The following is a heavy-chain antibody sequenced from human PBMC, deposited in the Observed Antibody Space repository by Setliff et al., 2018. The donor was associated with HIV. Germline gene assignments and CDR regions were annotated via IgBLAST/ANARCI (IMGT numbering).Heavy chain of an antibody. V-gene: IGHV4-59*10. CDR1: GSGVSGFA. Sequence: GSLRLSCAASGSGVSGFAMHWIRQVSGKGLEWIGRISSSGSPNYNPSLESRVTMSVDTSKNQFSLKLRSVTATDAAVYSCARSRHCGSDCYFDYSGQGTLVTVSS. CDR2: ISSSGSP. D-gene: IGHD2-21*02. CDR3: ARSRHCGSDCYFDY. J-gene: IGHJ4*02.